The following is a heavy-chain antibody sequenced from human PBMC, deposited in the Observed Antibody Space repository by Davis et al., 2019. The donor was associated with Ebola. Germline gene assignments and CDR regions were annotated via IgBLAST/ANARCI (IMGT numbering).Heavy chain of an antibody. CDR3: AKGRGLYYYYGMDV. J-gene: IGHJ6*02. V-gene: IGHV3-30*18. D-gene: IGHD3-10*01. CDR1: GFTFSSYG. Sequence: GGSLRLSCAASGFTFSSYGMHWVRQAPGKGLEWVAVISYDGSNKYYADSVKGRFTISRDNSKNTLYLQMNSLRAEDTAVYYCAKGRGLYYYYGMDVWGQGTTVTVSS. CDR2: ISYDGSNK.